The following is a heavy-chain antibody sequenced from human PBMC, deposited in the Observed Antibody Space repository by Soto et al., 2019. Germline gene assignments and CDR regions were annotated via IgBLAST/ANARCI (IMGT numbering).Heavy chain of an antibody. CDR1: GYTFTSYA. CDR2: INAGNGNT. V-gene: IGHV1-3*01. J-gene: IGHJ4*02. CDR3: ARDSGYYDSSGYYTPLNY. Sequence: SVKVSCKASGYTFTSYAMHWVRQAPGQRLEWMGWINAGNGNTKYSQKFQGRVTITRDTSASTAYMELSSLRSEDTAVYYCARDSGYYDSSGYYTPLNYWGQGTLVTVSS. D-gene: IGHD3-22*01.